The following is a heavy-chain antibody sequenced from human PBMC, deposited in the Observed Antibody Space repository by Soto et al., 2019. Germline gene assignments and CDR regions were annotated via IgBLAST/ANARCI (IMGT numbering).Heavy chain of an antibody. D-gene: IGHD1-20*01. CDR1: GGSVTSHH. Sequence: SETLSLTCFVSGGSVTSHHCSWIRQFPWQGLEWIDYTSYTGNTNYNPSLQSRVTISLETSKNQLSLKWTSMTAADTAVYYCARDMHSRLTQCFDPCGQGTLFTVSS. V-gene: IGHV4-59*02. J-gene: IGHJ5*02. CDR2: TSYTGNT. CDR3: ARDMHSRLTQCFDP.